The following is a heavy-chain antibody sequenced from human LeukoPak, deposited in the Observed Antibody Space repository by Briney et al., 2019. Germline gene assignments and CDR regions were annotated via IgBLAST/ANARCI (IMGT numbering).Heavy chain of an antibody. J-gene: IGHJ4*02. D-gene: IGHD1-26*01. CDR3: ARDAVGATTSRLFDY. CDR1: GYTFTGYY. CDR2: INPNSGGT. Sequence: ASVKVSCKASGYTFTGYYIHWVRQAPGQGLEWMGWINPNSGGTNYAQKLQGRVTMTTDTSTSTAYMELRSLRSDDTAVYYCARDAVGATTSRLFDYWGQGTLVTVSS. V-gene: IGHV1-2*02.